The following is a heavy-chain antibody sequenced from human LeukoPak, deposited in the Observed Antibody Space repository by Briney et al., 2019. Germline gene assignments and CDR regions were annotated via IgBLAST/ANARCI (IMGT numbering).Heavy chain of an antibody. V-gene: IGHV3-11*01. Sequence: PGGSLRLSCAASGFIYSDYWMSWVRQAPGKGLEWVSYISSSGSTIYYADSVKGRFTISRDNAKNSLYLQMNSLRAEDTAVYYCARDPRRGGYEDWGQGTLVTVSS. J-gene: IGHJ4*02. CDR3: ARDPRRGGYED. CDR1: GFIYSDYW. CDR2: ISSSGSTI. D-gene: IGHD5-12*01.